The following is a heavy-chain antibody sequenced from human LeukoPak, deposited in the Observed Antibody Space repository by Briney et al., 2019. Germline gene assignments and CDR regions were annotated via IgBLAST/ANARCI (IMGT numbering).Heavy chain of an antibody. J-gene: IGHJ4*02. CDR1: GYTFTSYY. Sequence: ASVKVSCKASGYTFTSYYMHWVRQAPGQGLEWMGIINPSGGSTKYAQKFQGRVTMTRDTSTRIVYMELSSLRYEDTAVYYCVGGYSGHDSDSWGQGTLVTVSS. CDR3: VGGYSGHDSDS. D-gene: IGHD5-12*01. CDR2: INPSGGST. V-gene: IGHV1-46*01.